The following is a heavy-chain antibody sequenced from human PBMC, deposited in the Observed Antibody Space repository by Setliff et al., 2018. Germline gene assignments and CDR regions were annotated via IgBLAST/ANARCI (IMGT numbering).Heavy chain of an antibody. CDR1: GFSLSTSGVG. CDR2: IYWNDDK. J-gene: IGHJ1*01. Sequence: KSGPTLVNTTPPLTLTCTFSGFSLSTSGVGVGWIRQPPGKALEWLALIYWNDDKRYSPSLKSRLTITKDTSKNQVVLTMTNMDPVDTATYYCAHKYGDYVRYFQHWGQGTLVTVSS. CDR3: AHKYGDYVRYFQH. V-gene: IGHV2-5*01. D-gene: IGHD4-17*01.